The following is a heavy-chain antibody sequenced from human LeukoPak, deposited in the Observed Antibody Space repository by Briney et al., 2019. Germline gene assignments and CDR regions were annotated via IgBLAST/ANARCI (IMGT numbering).Heavy chain of an antibody. Sequence: SETLSLTCSVSDGSINSYYWNWIRRPPGKGLEGIGYIYYNGNTNYSPSLKSRVTMSVDTSKNLFSLKVSSVTAADTAVYYCARGRSNYYGMDVWGQGTTDTVSS. D-gene: IGHD1-26*01. CDR3: ARGRSNYYGMDV. V-gene: IGHV4-59*01. CDR2: IYYNGNT. CDR1: DGSINSYY. J-gene: IGHJ6*02.